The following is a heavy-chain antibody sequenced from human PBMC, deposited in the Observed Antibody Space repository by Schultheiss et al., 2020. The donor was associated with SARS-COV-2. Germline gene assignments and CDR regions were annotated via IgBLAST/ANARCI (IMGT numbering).Heavy chain of an antibody. Sequence: GGSLRLSCAASGFTFSSYGMHWVRQAPGKGLEWVAVIWYDGSNKYYADSVKGRFTISRDNAKNSLYLQMNSLRAEDTAVYYCAREGRNYGMDVWGQGTLVTVSS. V-gene: IGHV3-33*01. CDR3: AREGRNYGMDV. J-gene: IGHJ6*02. CDR1: GFTFSSYG. CDR2: IWYDGSNK.